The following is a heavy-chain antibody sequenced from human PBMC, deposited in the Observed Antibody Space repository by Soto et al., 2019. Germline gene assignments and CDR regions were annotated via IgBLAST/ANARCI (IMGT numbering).Heavy chain of an antibody. CDR3: AKGYSYGSELDY. J-gene: IGHJ4*02. V-gene: IGHV3-30*18. CDR2: ISYDGSNK. D-gene: IGHD5-18*01. CDR1: GFTFSSYG. Sequence: QVQLVESGGGVVQPGRSLRLSCAASGFTFSSYGMHWVRQAPGKGLEWVAVISYDGSNKYYADSVKGRFTISRDNSKNTLYLQMNSLRAEDTAEYYCAKGYSYGSELDYWGQGTLVTVSS.